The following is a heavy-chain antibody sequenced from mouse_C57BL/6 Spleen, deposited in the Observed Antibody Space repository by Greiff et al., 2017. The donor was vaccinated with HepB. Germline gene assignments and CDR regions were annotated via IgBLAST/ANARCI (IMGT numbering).Heavy chain of an antibody. Sequence: VQLQQSGAELAKSGASVKLSCKASGYTFTSYWMHWVKPRPGQGLDWIGYINPSSGYTKSNQKFKDKAPLTADKSSSTAYMQLSSLTYEDSAVYYWAREGTITTGAMDYWGQGTSVTVAS. CDR1: GYTFTSYW. CDR3: AREGTITTGAMDY. J-gene: IGHJ4*01. D-gene: IGHD1-2*01. CDR2: INPSSGYT. V-gene: IGHV1-7*01.